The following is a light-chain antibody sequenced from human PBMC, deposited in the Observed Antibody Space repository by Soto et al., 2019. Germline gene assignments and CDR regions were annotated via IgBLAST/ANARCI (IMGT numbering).Light chain of an antibody. V-gene: IGKV2-24*01. CDR2: EIS. J-gene: IGKJ5*01. Sequence: DILMTQTPLSSPVTLGQPASISCTSSQSLVHSDGNTYLNWLQLRPGQPPRLLIYEISKRFSGVPDRISGREAGTDFALKISRVEAEDVGIYYCLQDTETVITFGRGTRLEIK. CDR1: QSLVHSDGNTY. CDR3: LQDTETVIT.